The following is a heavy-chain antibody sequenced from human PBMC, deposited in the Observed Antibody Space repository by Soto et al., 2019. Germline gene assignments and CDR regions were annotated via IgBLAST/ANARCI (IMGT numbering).Heavy chain of an antibody. CDR1: GYTFPRYG. V-gene: IGHV1-18*01. D-gene: IGHD2-8*02. CDR2: ISAYNGNT. J-gene: IGHJ6*03. CDR3: ARGTYWCCPGDDYDYMAI. Sequence: APVKVSCKASGYTFPRYGSSWVRQAPGQGLEWMGWISAYNGNTNYAQKLRGRVTMTTDTSTSTAYMELRSLRSDDTAVYYCARGTYWCCPGDDYDYMAIWGKGTPVTGS.